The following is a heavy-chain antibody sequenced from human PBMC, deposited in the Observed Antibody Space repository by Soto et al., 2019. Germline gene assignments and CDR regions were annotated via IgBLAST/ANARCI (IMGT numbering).Heavy chain of an antibody. CDR2: ISGSGGST. J-gene: IGHJ4*02. CDR3: ASLYSSGWGLF. CDR1: GFTFSSYA. V-gene: IGHV3-23*01. Sequence: EVQLLESGGGLVQPGGSLRLSCAASGFTFSSYAMSWVRQAPGKGLEWVSAISGSGGSTYYADSVKGRFTISRDNSKNTLYLQMNSLRAEDTAIYYCASLYSSGWGLFWGQGTLVTVSS. D-gene: IGHD6-19*01.